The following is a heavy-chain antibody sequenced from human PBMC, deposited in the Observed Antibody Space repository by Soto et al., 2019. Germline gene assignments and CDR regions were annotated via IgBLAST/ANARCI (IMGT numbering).Heavy chain of an antibody. Sequence: GASVKVSCKASGGTFSSYAISWVRQAPGQGLEWMGGIIPIFGTANYAQKFQGRVTITADKSTSTAYMELSSLRSEDTAVYYCARDPIFDSVPNPYYYYGMDVWGQGTTVTVSS. CDR2: IIPIFGTA. V-gene: IGHV1-69*06. J-gene: IGHJ6*02. CDR3: ARDPIFDSVPNPYYYYGMDV. CDR1: GGTFSSYA. D-gene: IGHD2-21*01.